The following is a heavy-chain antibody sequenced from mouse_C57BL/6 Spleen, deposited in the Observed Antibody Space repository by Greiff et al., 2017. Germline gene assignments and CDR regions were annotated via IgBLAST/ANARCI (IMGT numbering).Heavy chain of an antibody. CDR2: IDPSDSYT. J-gene: IGHJ4*01. CDR1: GYTFTSYW. V-gene: IGHV1-50*01. Sequence: VQLQQPGAELVKPGASVKLSCKASGYTFTSYWMQWVKQRPGQGLEWIGEIDPSDSYTNYNQKFKGKATLTVDTSSSPAYMQLSSLTSEDSAVYYCARGRYYAMDYWGQGTSVTVSS. CDR3: ARGRYYAMDY.